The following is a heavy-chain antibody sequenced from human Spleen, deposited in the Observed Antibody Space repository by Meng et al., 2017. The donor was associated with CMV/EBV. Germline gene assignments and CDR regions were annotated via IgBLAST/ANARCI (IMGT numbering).Heavy chain of an antibody. CDR1: GYTFISYG. CDR2: ISAYNGNT. J-gene: IGHJ4*02. Sequence: ASVKVSCKASGYTFISYGISWVRQAPGQGLEWMGWISAYNGNTNYAQKFQGRVTMTTDTSTSTAYMELRSLRSDDTAVYYRARAGGYCSTTSCGLFDYWGQGTLVTVSS. CDR3: ARAGGYCSTTSCGLFDY. D-gene: IGHD2-2*01. V-gene: IGHV1-18*01.